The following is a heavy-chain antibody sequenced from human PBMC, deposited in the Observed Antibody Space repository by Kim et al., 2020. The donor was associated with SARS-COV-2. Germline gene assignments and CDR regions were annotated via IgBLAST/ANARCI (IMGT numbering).Heavy chain of an antibody. D-gene: IGHD2-2*01. V-gene: IGHV3-23*01. CDR2: ISGSGGNT. CDR1: GFTFSSYA. J-gene: IGHJ6*02. Sequence: GGSLRLSCAASGFTFSSYAMNWVRQAPGKGLEWVSIISGSGGNTYYADSVKGRFTISRDNSRNTLYLQINSLRAEDTAVYYCAKDGPRGCTSASCSSPDVSGQGATVTVSS. CDR3: AKDGPRGCTSASCSSPDV.